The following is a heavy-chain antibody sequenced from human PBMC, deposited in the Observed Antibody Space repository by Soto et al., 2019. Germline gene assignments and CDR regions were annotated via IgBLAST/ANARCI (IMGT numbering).Heavy chain of an antibody. V-gene: IGHV1-8*01. CDR2: MNPNNGNT. J-gene: IGHJ6*03. D-gene: IGHD2-2*01. Sequence: ASVKVSCKASGYTFTSYDINWVRQATGQGLERMGWMNPNNGNTNYAQKLQGRVTMTTNTSKSTAYMELRSLRSDDTAVYYCARYVADIVVVPAATYYYYYMDVWGKGTTVTVSS. CDR1: GYTFTSYD. CDR3: ARYVADIVVVPAATYYYYYMDV.